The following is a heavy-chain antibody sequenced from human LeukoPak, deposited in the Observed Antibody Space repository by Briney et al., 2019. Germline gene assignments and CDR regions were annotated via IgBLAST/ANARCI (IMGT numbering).Heavy chain of an antibody. CDR2: ISAYNGNT. CDR3: ARISQDIVATGIDY. J-gene: IGHJ4*02. CDR1: GYTFTSYG. V-gene: IGHV1-18*01. Sequence: AASVKVSCEASGYTFTSYGISWVRQAPGQGLEWMGWISAYNGNTNYAQKLQGRVTMTTDTSTSTAYMELRSLRSDDTAVYYCARISQDIVATGIDYWGQGTLVTVSS. D-gene: IGHD5-12*01.